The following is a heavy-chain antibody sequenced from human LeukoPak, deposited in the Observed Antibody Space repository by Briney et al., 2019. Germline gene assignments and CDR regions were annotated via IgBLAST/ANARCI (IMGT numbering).Heavy chain of an antibody. Sequence: SAALSLPFAVYGGSFSCYYWSWIRQPPGKGLEWSGEINHSGSTNYNPSLKSRVTISVDTSKNQFSLKLSSVTAADTAVYYCARGRPYYDSSGYYDLDFDYWGQGTLVTVSS. D-gene: IGHD3-22*01. CDR3: ARGRPYYDSSGYYDLDFDY. CDR2: INHSGST. J-gene: IGHJ4*02. V-gene: IGHV4-34*01. CDR1: GGSFSCYY.